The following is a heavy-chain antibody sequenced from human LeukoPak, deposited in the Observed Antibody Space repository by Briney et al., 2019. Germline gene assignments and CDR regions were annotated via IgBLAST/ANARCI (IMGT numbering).Heavy chain of an antibody. J-gene: IGHJ5*02. CDR3: ARGSNWNYRRFDP. CDR1: GGSFSGYD. Sequence: SETLSLTCAVYGGSFSGYDWSWIRQPPGKGLEWIGEINHSGSTNYNPSLKSRVTISVDTSKTQFSLKLSSVTAADTAVYYCARGSNWNYRRFDPWGQGTLVTVSS. D-gene: IGHD1-7*01. CDR2: INHSGST. V-gene: IGHV4-34*01.